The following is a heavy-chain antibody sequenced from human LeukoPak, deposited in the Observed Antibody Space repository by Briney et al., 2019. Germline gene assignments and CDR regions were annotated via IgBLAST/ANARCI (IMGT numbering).Heavy chain of an antibody. CDR2: IYYSGST. V-gene: IGHV4-59*01. CDR3: ARSRRVLAGYYFDY. CDR1: GGSISSYY. D-gene: IGHD6-19*01. J-gene: IGHJ4*02. Sequence: SETLSLTCTVSGGSISSYYWSWIRQPPGKGLEWIGYIYYSGSTNYNPSLKSRVTISVDTSKNQFSLKLSSVTAADTAVYYCARSRRVLAGYYFDYWSQGTLVTVSS.